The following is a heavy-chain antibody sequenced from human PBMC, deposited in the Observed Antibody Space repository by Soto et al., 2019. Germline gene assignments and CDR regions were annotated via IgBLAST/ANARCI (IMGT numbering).Heavy chain of an antibody. CDR3: AKTSVVLPAATNRGAPYNYHGMDV. CDR2: IKQDGSEK. D-gene: IGHD2-2*01. CDR1: GFTFSSYW. J-gene: IGHJ6*02. Sequence: EVQLVESGGGLVQPGGSLRLSCAAFGFTFSSYWMSWVRQAPGKGLEWVANIKQDGSEKKYVDSVKGRFTISRDNAKNTLYLQMNSLRAEDTAVYDCAKTSVVLPAATNRGAPYNYHGMDVWGQGTTVTVSS. V-gene: IGHV3-7*03.